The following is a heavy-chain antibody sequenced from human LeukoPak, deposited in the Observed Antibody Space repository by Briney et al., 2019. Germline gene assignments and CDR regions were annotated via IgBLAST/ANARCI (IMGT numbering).Heavy chain of an antibody. CDR2: IYYSGST. J-gene: IGHJ4*02. Sequence: PSETLSLTCAVSGGSISSYYWSWIRQPPGKGLEWIGYIYYSGSTNYNPSLKSRVTISVDTSKNQFSLKLSSVTAADTAVYYCARTPRVAVAGTSFDYWGQGTLVTVSS. D-gene: IGHD6-19*01. CDR1: GGSISSYY. V-gene: IGHV4-59*01. CDR3: ARTPRVAVAGTSFDY.